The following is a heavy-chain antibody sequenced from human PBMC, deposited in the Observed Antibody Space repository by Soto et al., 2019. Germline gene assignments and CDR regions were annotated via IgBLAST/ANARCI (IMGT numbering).Heavy chain of an antibody. CDR3: ARDWFGIDF. CDR2: INPYNGNT. Sequence: QVQLVQSGAEVKKPGASVKVSCKASGYTFTSYGITWVRQAPGQGLGWMGWINPYNGNTNYAQKLRGRVTMTTDTSTNTAYMALRSLRSDDTAVYYCARDWFGIDFWGQGTLVTVSS. D-gene: IGHD3-16*01. CDR1: GYTFTSYG. V-gene: IGHV1-18*01. J-gene: IGHJ4*02.